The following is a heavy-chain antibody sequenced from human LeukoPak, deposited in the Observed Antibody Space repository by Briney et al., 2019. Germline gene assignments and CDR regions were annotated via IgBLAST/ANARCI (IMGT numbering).Heavy chain of an antibody. V-gene: IGHV4-31*03. J-gene: IGHJ4*02. CDR2: MYYSGTT. Sequence: PSQTLSLTCTVSGGSISSGSYYWTWIRQHPEKGLEWIGYMYYSGTTYYNPSLKSRVTISVDTSKNQFSLKLSSVTAADTAVYYCAREGPYGGNSRAFDYWGQGTLVTVSS. D-gene: IGHD4-23*01. CDR1: GGSISSGSYY. CDR3: AREGPYGGNSRAFDY.